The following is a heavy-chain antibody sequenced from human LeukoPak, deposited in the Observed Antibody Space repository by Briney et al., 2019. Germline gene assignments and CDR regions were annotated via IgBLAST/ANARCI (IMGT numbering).Heavy chain of an antibody. D-gene: IGHD4-23*01. CDR1: GYTFTGYY. J-gene: IGHJ4*02. Sequence: ASVKVSCKASGYTFTGYYMHWVRQAPGQGLEWMGRINPNSGGTNYAQKFQGRVTMTRDTSISTAYMELSRLRSDDTAVFYCARGWLAETTVVTPYNYWGQGTLVIVSS. CDR3: ARGWLAETTVVTPYNY. V-gene: IGHV1-2*06. CDR2: INPNSGGT.